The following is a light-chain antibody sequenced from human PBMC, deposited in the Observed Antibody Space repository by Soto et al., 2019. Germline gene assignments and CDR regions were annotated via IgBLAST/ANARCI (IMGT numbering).Light chain of an antibody. CDR1: QTVXSE. Sequence: IVLTQYPATLSLSRGESATLSCRASQTVXSELVWYQQQPGEAPRFLXDGASSMATGIPDRFSGSGSGTDFTLTIDGMEPEDFAVYYCQQYGYAPITFGQGTRLEIK. V-gene: IGKV3-20*01. J-gene: IGKJ5*01. CDR2: GAS. CDR3: QQYGYAPIT.